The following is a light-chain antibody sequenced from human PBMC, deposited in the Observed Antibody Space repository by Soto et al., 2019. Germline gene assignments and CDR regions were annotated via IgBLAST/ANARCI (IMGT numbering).Light chain of an antibody. J-gene: IGKJ2*01. Sequence: DIQMTQSPSTLSASVGDRVTITCRASQSISVWLAWYQQKPGKAPKLLISKASTLETGVPSRFSGSGSGTEFILNISSLQPDDFAAYYCQQYHTRYTFGQGTKLEI. CDR1: QSISVW. CDR2: KAS. V-gene: IGKV1-5*03. CDR3: QQYHTRYT.